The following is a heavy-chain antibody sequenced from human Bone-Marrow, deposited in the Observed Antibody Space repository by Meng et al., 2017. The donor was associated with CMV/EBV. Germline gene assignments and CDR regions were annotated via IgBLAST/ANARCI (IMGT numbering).Heavy chain of an antibody. V-gene: IGHV1-8*03. Sequence: ASVKVSCKASGYTFTSYDINWVRQATGQGLKWMGWMNPNSGNTGYAQKFQGRVTITRNTSISTAYMELSSLRSEDTAVYYCARGCTNGVCSIFYYYYGMDVWGQGTTVTVSS. CDR1: GYTFTSYD. CDR2: MNPNSGNT. D-gene: IGHD2-8*01. J-gene: IGHJ6*02. CDR3: ARGCTNGVCSIFYYYYGMDV.